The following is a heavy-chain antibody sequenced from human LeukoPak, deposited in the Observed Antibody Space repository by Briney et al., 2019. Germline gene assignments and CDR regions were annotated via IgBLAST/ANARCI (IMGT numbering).Heavy chain of an antibody. CDR1: GGSISSYY. CDR3: ARLDVLIGLDY. CDR2: VYYSGST. J-gene: IGHJ4*02. Sequence: SSETLSLTCTVSGGSISSYYWSWIRQPPGKGLEWIGYVYYSGSTNYNPSLKSRVTVSVDTSKNQFSLKLSSVTAADTAVYYCARLDVLIGLDYWGRGTLVTVSS. D-gene: IGHD2/OR15-2a*01. V-gene: IGHV4-59*01.